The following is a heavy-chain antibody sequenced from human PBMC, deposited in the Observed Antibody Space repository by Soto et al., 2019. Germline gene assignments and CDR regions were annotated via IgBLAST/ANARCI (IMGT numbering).Heavy chain of an antibody. V-gene: IGHV4-39*01. J-gene: IGHJ4*02. D-gene: IGHD2-21*02. Sequence: SETLSLTCTVSGGSISSSSYYWGWIRQPPGKGLEWIGSIYYSGSTYYNPSLKSRVTISVDTSKNQFSLKLSSVTAADTAVYYCASDDNGLGDHLYWGQGTLVTVSS. CDR1: GGSISSSSYY. CDR2: IYYSGST. CDR3: ASDDNGLGDHLY.